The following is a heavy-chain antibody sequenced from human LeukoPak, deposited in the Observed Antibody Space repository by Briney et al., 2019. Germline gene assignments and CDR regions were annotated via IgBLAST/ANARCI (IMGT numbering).Heavy chain of an antibody. Sequence: QAGGSLRFSCEASGFTFSSFAMTWVRQAPGKGLEWVSGISGSGTNTYYADSVKGRFTISRDNSKTTLYLQMNSLRAEDTAVYYCAKSPHYRVTAIIYYFDNWGQGTLVTVSP. CDR3: AKSPHYRVTAIIYYFDN. J-gene: IGHJ4*02. D-gene: IGHD3-16*02. V-gene: IGHV3-23*01. CDR1: GFTFSSFA. CDR2: ISGSGTNT.